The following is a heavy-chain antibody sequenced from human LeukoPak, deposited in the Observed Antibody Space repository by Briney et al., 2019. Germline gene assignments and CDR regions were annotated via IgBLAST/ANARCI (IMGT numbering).Heavy chain of an antibody. V-gene: IGHV4-59*11. D-gene: IGHD1-1*01. J-gene: IGHJ6*03. CDR1: GGSISSHY. Sequence: SETLSLTCTVSGGSISSHYWSWIRLSPAKGLEWIGYTFYSGSTDYSPSLTSRVTISIDTSKRYLSLNLSSVTAADTAVYYCVKHGPGGRGYLDVWGVGTTATVSS. CDR3: VKHGPGGRGYLDV. CDR2: TFYSGST.